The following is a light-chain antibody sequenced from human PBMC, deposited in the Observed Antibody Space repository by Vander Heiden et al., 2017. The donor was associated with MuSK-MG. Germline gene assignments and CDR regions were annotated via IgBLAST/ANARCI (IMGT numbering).Light chain of an antibody. V-gene: IGLV2-14*03. CDR1: SSDGGGYNY. Sequence: QSALPQPASVSGSPGQSIPISCPGTSSDGGGYNYVSSSQQHPGKAPKLMIYDVSNRPSGGSNRFSGSKSGNTAALTISGLQAEDEADYYCTSYTSSNTPHLVFGGGTRLTVL. CDR2: DVS. J-gene: IGLJ2*01. CDR3: TSYTSSNTPHLV.